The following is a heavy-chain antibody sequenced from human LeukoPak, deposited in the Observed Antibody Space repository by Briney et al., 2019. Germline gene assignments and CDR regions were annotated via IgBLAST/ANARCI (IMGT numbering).Heavy chain of an antibody. D-gene: IGHD1-26*01. J-gene: IGHJ4*02. CDR2: IYYSGST. V-gene: IGHV4-39*07. CDR3: AREGAEWELLNDY. Sequence: PSETLSLTCTVSGGSISSSSYYWGWIRQPPGKGLEWIGSIYYSGSTYYNPSLKSRVTISVDTSKNQFSLKLSSVTAADTAVYYCAREGAEWELLNDYWGQGTLVTVSS. CDR1: GGSISSSSYY.